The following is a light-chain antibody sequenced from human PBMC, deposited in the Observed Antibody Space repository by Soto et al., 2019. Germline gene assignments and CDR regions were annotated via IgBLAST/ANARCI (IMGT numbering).Light chain of an antibody. CDR1: NIASKS. J-gene: IGLJ2*01. CDR2: YDS. CDR3: QVWDSSSDHPGVV. V-gene: IGLV3-21*04. Sequence: SYELTQPPSVSVAPGKTARITCGGNNIASKSVHWYQQKPGQAPVLVIYYDSDRPSGIPERFSGSNSGNTATLTISRVEAGDEADYYCQVWDSSSDHPGVVFGGGTKLTVL.